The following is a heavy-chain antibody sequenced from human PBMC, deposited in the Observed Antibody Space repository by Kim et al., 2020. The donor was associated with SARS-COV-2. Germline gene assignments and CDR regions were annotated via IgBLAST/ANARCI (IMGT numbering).Heavy chain of an antibody. CDR1: GGTFSSYA. CDR2: IIPIFGTA. V-gene: IGHV1-69*13. CDR3: ARGGPTVTRLYYYYGMDV. Sequence: SVKVSCKASGGTFSSYAISWVRQAPGQGLEWMGGIIPIFGTANYAQKFQGRVTITADESTSTAYMELSSLRSEDTAVYYCARGGPTVTRLYYYYGMDVWGQGTTVTVSS. D-gene: IGHD4-17*01. J-gene: IGHJ6*02.